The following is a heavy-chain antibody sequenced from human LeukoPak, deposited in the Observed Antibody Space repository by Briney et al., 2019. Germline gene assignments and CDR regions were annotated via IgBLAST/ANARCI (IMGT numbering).Heavy chain of an antibody. CDR3: ARASSSRGNYYYYTDV. CDR1: GGSISSYY. Sequence: SETLSLTCTVSGGSISSYYWSWIRQPAGKGLEWIGRIYTSGSTNYNPSLKSRVTISVDKSKNQFSLKLSSVTAADTAVYYCARASSSRGNYYYYTDVWGKGTTVTVSS. V-gene: IGHV4-4*07. D-gene: IGHD6-6*01. J-gene: IGHJ6*03. CDR2: IYTSGST.